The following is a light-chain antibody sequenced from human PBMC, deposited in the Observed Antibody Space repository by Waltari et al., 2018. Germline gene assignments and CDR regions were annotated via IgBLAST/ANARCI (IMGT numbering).Light chain of an antibody. J-gene: IGKJ4*01. CDR3: QQYGSSPRT. CDR2: GAS. V-gene: IGKV3-20*01. Sequence: RASQSVSGRYLAWYQQKPGQAPRLLIYGASNRATGIPDRFSGSGSGTDFTLTISRLEPEDFAMYYCQQYGSSPRTFGGGTKVEIK. CDR1: QSVSGRY.